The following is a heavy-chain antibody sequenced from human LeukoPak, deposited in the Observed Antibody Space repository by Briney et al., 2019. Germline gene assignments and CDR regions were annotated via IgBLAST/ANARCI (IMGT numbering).Heavy chain of an antibody. V-gene: IGHV3-23*01. D-gene: IGHD5-12*01. J-gene: IGHJ4*02. CDR3: AKLVATISD. CDR2: IGGSGVST. CDR1: GFTFSSYA. Sequence: GGSLRLSCAASGFTFSSYAMSWVRQAPGKGLEWVSSIGGSGVSTYYADSVKGRFTISRDNSKNTLYLQMDSLRAEDTAVYYCAKLVATISDWGQGTLVIVSS.